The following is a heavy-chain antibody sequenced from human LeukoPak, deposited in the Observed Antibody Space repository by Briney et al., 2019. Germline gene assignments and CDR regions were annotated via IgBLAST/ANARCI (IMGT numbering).Heavy chain of an antibody. J-gene: IGHJ4*02. CDR3: ARDRWGLDY. V-gene: IGHV3-48*03. D-gene: IGHD7-27*01. Sequence: GGSLRLSCAASGFTFSSYEMNWVRQAPGKGLEWVSYISSSGSTIYYADSVKGRFTISRDSAKNSLYLQMNSLRAEDTAVYYCARDRWGLDYWGQGTLVTVSA. CDR2: ISSSGSTI. CDR1: GFTFSSYE.